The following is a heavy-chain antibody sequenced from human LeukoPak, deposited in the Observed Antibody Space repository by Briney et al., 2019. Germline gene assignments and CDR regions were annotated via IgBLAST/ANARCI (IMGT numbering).Heavy chain of an antibody. D-gene: IGHD3-22*01. V-gene: IGHV3-30*02. CDR2: IRYDGSNK. Sequence: SGGSLRLSCAASGFTFSSYGMHWVRQAPGEGLEWVAFIRYDGSNKYYADSVKGRFTISRDNSKNTLYLQMNSLRAEDTAVYYCAKDGYYYDSSGYFDYWGQGTLVTVSS. CDR3: AKDGYYYDSSGYFDY. CDR1: GFTFSSYG. J-gene: IGHJ4*02.